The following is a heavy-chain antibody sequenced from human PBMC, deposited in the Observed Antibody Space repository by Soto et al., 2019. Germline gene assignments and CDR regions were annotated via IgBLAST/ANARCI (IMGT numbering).Heavy chain of an antibody. V-gene: IGHV1-18*01. J-gene: IGHJ4*02. Sequence: ASVKVSCKASGYTFTSYGISWVRQAPGQGLEWMGWISAYNGNTNYAQKLQGRVTMTTDTSTRTAYMELRSLRSDDTAVYYCARGRICSSTSCYADFDYWGQGTLVTVSS. D-gene: IGHD2-2*01. CDR2: ISAYNGNT. CDR3: ARGRICSSTSCYADFDY. CDR1: GYTFTSYG.